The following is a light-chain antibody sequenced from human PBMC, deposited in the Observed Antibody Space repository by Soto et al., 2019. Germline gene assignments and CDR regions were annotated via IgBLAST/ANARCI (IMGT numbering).Light chain of an antibody. CDR2: AAS. CDR1: QGISRD. Sequence: AIRMTQAPASFSASTGDRVTITRRASQGISRDLAWYQQKPGKAPKLLIYAASTLQSGVPSRFSGSGSGTDFTLTISCLQSEDFATYYCQQYYSYPRTFGQGTKVEIK. CDR3: QQYYSYPRT. V-gene: IGKV1-8*01. J-gene: IGKJ1*01.